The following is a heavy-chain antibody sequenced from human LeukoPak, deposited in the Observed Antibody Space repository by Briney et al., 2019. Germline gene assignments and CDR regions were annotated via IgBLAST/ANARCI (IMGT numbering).Heavy chain of an antibody. CDR2: ISSSSSYI. CDR1: GFTFSSYG. D-gene: IGHD1-1*01. J-gene: IGHJ5*02. Sequence: PGGSLRLSCAASGFTFSSYGMNWVRQAPGKGLEWVSSISSSSSYIYYADSVKGRFTISRDNAKNSLYLQMNSLRAEDTAVYYCARSRGAGRPNWFDPWGQGTLVTVSS. V-gene: IGHV3-21*01. CDR3: ARSRGAGRPNWFDP.